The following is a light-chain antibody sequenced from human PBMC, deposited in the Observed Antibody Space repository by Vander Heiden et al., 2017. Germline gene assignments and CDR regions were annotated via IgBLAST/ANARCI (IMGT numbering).Light chain of an antibody. J-gene: IGLJ2*01. CDR2: QDS. V-gene: IGLV3-1*01. CDR1: KLGDKY. CDR3: QAWDSSTWV. Sequence: SYELTQPPSVSVSPGQTASITCSGDKLGDKYACWYQQKPGQSPVLVIYQDSKRPSGIPERFSGSNSANIATLTISGTQAMDYAYDYCQAWDSSTWVFGGGTKLTVL.